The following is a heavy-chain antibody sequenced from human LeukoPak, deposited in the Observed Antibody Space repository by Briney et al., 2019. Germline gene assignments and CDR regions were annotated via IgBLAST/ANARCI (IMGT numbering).Heavy chain of an antibody. CDR1: GFTFSSYW. CDR2: INPGGSSI. V-gene: IGHV3-74*01. D-gene: IGHD1-14*01. Sequence: GGSLRLSCAASGFTFSSYWMHWVGQVPGKGLVWVARINPGGSSITYADSVKGRFTISRDNAKNTLYLQMDSLRAEDTGVYYCARSNQADDYWGQGTLVTVSS. J-gene: IGHJ4*02. CDR3: ARSNQADDY.